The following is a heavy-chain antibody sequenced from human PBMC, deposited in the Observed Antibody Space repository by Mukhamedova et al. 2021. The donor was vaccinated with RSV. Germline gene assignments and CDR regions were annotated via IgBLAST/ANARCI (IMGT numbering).Heavy chain of an antibody. V-gene: IGHV3-74*01. J-gene: IGHJ6*01. Sequence: APGKGLVWVSRIYSDGSSTSYADSVKGRFTISRDNAKNTLYLQMNSLRAEDTAVYYCARGQVTMVRGVIITGSLYYYGMDVWGQG. CDR3: ARGQVTMVRGVIITGSLYYYGMDV. CDR2: IYSDGSST. D-gene: IGHD3-10*01.